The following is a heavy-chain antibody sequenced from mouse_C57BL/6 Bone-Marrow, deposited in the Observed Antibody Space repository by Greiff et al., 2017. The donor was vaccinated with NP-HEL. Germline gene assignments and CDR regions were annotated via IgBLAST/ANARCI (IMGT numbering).Heavy chain of an antibody. CDR1: GIDFSRYW. CDR2: INPDSSTI. D-gene: IGHD1-1*01. Sequence: EVNLVESGGGLVQPGGSLKLSCAASGIDFSRYWMSWVRRAPGKGLEWIGEINPDSSTINYAPSLKDKFIISRDNAKNTLYLQMSKVRSEDTALYYCARRDWNYYGSSYWYFDVWGTGTTVTVSS. V-gene: IGHV4-1*01. J-gene: IGHJ1*03. CDR3: ARRDWNYYGSSYWYFDV.